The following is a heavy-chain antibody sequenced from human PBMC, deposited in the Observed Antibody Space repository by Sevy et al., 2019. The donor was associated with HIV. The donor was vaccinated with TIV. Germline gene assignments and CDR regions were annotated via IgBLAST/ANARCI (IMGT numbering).Heavy chain of an antibody. CDR3: ITDPAYRGYDEEVINYYYYGMDL. CDR1: GFTFSSAW. J-gene: IGHJ6*01. V-gene: IGHV3-15*01. D-gene: IGHD5-12*01. Sequence: GGSLRLSCTASGFTFSSAWMSWVRQAPGKGLEWVGRIKSAFDGGAIDYAAPVKGRFTISREDSKNTVYLQMNSLKTEATAVYYCITDPAYRGYDEEVINYYYYGMDLWGQGTTVTVSS. CDR2: IKSAFDGGAI.